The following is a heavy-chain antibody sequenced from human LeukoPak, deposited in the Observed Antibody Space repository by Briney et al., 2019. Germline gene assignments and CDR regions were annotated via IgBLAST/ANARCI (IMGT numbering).Heavy chain of an antibody. CDR1: GGSFSGYY. Sequence: SETLSLTCAVYGGSFSGYYWSWIRQPPGKGLEWIGEINHSGSTNYNPSLKSRVTISVDTSKNQFSLKLSSVTAADTAVYYCARRYSSSWFETYYFDYWGQGTLVTVSS. J-gene: IGHJ4*02. D-gene: IGHD6-13*01. CDR3: ARRYSSSWFETYYFDY. CDR2: INHSGST. V-gene: IGHV4-34*01.